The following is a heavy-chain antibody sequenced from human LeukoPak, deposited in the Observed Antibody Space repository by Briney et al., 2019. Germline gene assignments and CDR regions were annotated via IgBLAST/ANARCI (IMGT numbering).Heavy chain of an antibody. CDR3: ARDFFYDSPPFQH. D-gene: IGHD3-22*01. V-gene: IGHV3-30-3*01. CDR1: GFTFSSYA. CDR2: ISYDGSNK. J-gene: IGHJ1*01. Sequence: GGSLRLSCAASGFTFSSYAMHWVRQAPGKGLEWVAVISYDGSNKYYADSVKGRFTISRDNSKNTLYPQMNSLRAEDTAVYYCARDFFYDSPPFQHWGQGTLVTVSS.